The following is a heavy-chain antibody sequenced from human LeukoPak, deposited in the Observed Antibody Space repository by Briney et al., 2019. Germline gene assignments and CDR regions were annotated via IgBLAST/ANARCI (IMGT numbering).Heavy chain of an antibody. J-gene: IGHJ4*02. Sequence: PGGSLRLSCVASRFTFSNYWMSWVRQAPGKGLEWVANINQDGSKKRYADSMKGRFTISRDNAKESLYLQLNSLRAEDTAVYYCAKWGPYCVGHYCPALDSWGPGTLVTVSS. CDR2: INQDGSKK. D-gene: IGHD2-21*02. CDR3: AKWGPYCVGHYCPALDS. CDR1: RFTFSNYW. V-gene: IGHV3-7*01.